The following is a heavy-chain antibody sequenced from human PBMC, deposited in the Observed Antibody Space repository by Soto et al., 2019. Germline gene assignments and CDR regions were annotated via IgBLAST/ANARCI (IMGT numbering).Heavy chain of an antibody. D-gene: IGHD2-2*01. CDR1: GGSFSGYY. CDR3: ARQPTTADIGLWFDP. CDR2: IFYSGST. J-gene: IGHJ5*02. V-gene: IGHV4-34*12. Sequence: PSETLSLTCAVYGGSFSGYYWSWIRHPPGKGLEWIANIFYSGSTYYNPSLASRVTVSVDTSKNQFSLKLSSVTAADTAVYYCARQPTTADIGLWFDPWGQGTLVTVSS.